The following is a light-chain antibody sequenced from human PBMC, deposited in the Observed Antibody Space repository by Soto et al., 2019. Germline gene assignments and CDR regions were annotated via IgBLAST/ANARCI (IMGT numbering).Light chain of an antibody. V-gene: IGKV1-5*01. CDR1: QSISSW. J-gene: IGKJ1*01. CDR3: QQYNSYSRT. CDR2: DAS. Sequence: DIQMTQSPSTLSASVGDRVTITCRASQSISSWLAWYQQKPGKAPKVLIYDASSLESGVPSRFSGSGSRTEFTLTISSLQPDDFATYFCQQYNSYSRTFGQGTKVEIK.